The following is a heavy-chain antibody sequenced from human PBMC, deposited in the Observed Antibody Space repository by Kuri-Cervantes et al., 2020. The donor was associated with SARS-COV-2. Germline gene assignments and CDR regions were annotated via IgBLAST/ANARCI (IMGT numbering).Heavy chain of an antibody. V-gene: IGHV3-9*01. CDR2: ISWNSGSI. D-gene: IGHD1-14*01. CDR3: AKDMSSDGKYYFDY. Sequence: SLKISCAASGFTFDDYAMHWVRQAPGKGLEWVSGISWNSGSIGYADSVKGRFTISRDNAKNSLFLQMNSLSAEDTAFYYCAKDMSSDGKYYFDYWGQGTLVTVSS. CDR1: GFTFDDYA. J-gene: IGHJ4*02.